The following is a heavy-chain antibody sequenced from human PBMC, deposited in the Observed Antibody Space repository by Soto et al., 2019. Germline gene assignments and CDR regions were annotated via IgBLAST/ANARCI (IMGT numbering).Heavy chain of an antibody. D-gene: IGHD3-3*01. V-gene: IGHV3-23*01. J-gene: IGHJ6*02. Sequence: VGSLRLSGAASGFTFTSYAMTWVRQAPGKGLEWVSGIDGPGGSTFYAGSVRGRFSISRDNSQNTLYLQMTTLRADDTAVYYCAKVNTIFGVDTFSSSSYYGMDVWGLGTTVTVSS. CDR3: AKVNTIFGVDTFSSSSYYGMDV. CDR2: IDGPGGST. CDR1: GFTFTSYA.